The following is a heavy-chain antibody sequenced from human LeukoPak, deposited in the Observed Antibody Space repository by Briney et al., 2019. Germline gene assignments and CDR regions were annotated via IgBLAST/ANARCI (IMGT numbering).Heavy chain of an antibody. Sequence: GSSVKVSCKASGGTFSSYAISWVRQAPGQGLEWMGRIIPIFGTANYAQKFQGRVTITTDESTSTAYMELSSLRSEDTAVYYCARAGGVSSWYHAFDIWGQGTMVTVSS. J-gene: IGHJ3*02. CDR2: IIPIFGTA. CDR3: ARAGGVSSWYHAFDI. D-gene: IGHD6-13*01. V-gene: IGHV1-69*05. CDR1: GGTFSSYA.